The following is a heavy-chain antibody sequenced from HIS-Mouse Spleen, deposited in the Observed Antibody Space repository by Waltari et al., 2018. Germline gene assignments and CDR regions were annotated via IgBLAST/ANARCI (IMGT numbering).Heavy chain of an antibody. CDR2: INHSGNT. Sequence: QVQLQQWGAGLLKPSETLSLTCAVYGGSSSGYYWSWIRQPPGKGLEWMGEINHSGNTNYNPSLKSRVTISVDTSKNQFSLKLSSVTAADTAVYYCAGYNWNYGTDYWGQGTLVTVSS. CDR3: AGYNWNYGTDY. V-gene: IGHV4-34*01. J-gene: IGHJ4*02. D-gene: IGHD1-7*01. CDR1: GGSSSGYY.